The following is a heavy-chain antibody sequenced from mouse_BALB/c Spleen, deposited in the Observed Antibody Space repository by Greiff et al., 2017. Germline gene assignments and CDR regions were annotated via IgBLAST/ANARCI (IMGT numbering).Heavy chain of an antibody. CDR1: GFSLTSYG. D-gene: IGHD1-1*01. V-gene: IGHV2-9*02. CDR2: IWAGGST. J-gene: IGHJ3*01. CDR3: ARGDFISRAWFAY. Sequence: VKLMESGPGLVAPSQSLSITCTVSGFSLTSYGVHWVRQPPGKGLEWLGVIWAGGSTNYNSALMSRLSISKDNSKSQVFLKMNSLQTDDTAMYYCARGDFISRAWFAYWGQGTLVTVSA.